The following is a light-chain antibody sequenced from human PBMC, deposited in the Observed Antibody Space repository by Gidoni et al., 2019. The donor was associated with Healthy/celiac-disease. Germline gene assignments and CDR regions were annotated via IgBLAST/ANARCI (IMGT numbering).Light chain of an antibody. CDR3: QQRSNWPT. CDR1: QSVSRY. Sequence: EIVLTQSPATLSLSPGERATLSCRASQSVSRYLAWYQQKPGQAPRLLIYDASNRATGIPARFSGSWSGTDFTLTISSLEPEDFAVYYCQQRSNWPTCGQGTKLEIK. V-gene: IGKV3-11*01. J-gene: IGKJ2*01. CDR2: DAS.